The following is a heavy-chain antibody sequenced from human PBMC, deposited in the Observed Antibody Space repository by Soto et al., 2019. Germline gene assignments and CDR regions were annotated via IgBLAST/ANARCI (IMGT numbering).Heavy chain of an antibody. CDR2: MYFGGSF. D-gene: IGHD3-22*01. V-gene: IGHV4-59*02. CDR3: ARSYYDSLGFTVGP. Sequence: SETLSLTCNVSGDSVSSGYWSWIRPPPGKGLEWIGFMYFGGSFNYNPSLAGRVTISVETSKNQFSMKMTSVTAADTAVYYCARSYYDSLGFTVGPWGQGTLVTVSS. CDR1: GDSVSSGY. J-gene: IGHJ5*02.